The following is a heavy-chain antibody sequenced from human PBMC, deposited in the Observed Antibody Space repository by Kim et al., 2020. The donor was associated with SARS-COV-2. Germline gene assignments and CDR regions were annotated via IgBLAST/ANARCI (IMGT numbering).Heavy chain of an antibody. D-gene: IGHD3-22*01. CDR3: AKDHYYDSSGNWFDP. Sequence: DSVKGRFTISRDNSKNTLYLQMNSLRAEDTAVYYCAKDHYYDSSGNWFDPWGQGTLVTVSS. J-gene: IGHJ5*02. V-gene: IGHV3-23*01.